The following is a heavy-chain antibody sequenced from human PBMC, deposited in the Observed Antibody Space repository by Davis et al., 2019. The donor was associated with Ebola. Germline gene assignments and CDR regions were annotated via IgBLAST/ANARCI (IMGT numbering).Heavy chain of an antibody. CDR1: GFTVSSNY. J-gene: IGHJ6*02. V-gene: IGHV3-53*01. CDR3: AGGGLSTRLADYYYYGMDV. D-gene: IGHD2/OR15-2a*01. Sequence: GESLKISCAASGFTVSSNYMSWVRQAPGKGLEWVSVIYSGGSTFYVDSVKGRFTVSRDDSKNTLYLQMNSLSAEDTAIYYCAGGGLSTRLADYYYYGMDVWGHGTPVTVSS. CDR2: IYSGGST.